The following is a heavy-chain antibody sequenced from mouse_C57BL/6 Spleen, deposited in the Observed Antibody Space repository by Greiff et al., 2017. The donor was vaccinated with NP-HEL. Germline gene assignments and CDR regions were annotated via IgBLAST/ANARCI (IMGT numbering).Heavy chain of an antibody. V-gene: IGHV1-82*01. D-gene: IGHD1-1*01. Sequence: QVQLQQSGPELVKPGASVKISCKASGYAFSSSWMNWVKQRPGKGLEWIGRIYPGDGDTNYNGKFKGKATLTADKSSSTAYMQLSSLTSEDSAVYFCAREDYYGSDYWGKGTTLTVSS. CDR2: IYPGDGDT. CDR3: AREDYYGSDY. J-gene: IGHJ2*01. CDR1: GYAFSSSW.